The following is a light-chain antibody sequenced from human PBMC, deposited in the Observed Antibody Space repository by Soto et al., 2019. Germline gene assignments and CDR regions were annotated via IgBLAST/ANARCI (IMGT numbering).Light chain of an antibody. CDR1: QSISYW. J-gene: IGKJ1*01. CDR3: QQYNNWPRT. Sequence: DIQLTQSPSTLSASVGDRVTITCRASQSISYWLAWYQQKPGKAPKLLIYAASSLQSGVPSRFSGSGSGTDFTLTISSLQSEDFAVYYCQQYNNWPRTFGQGTRVDI. CDR2: AAS. V-gene: IGKV1-5*01.